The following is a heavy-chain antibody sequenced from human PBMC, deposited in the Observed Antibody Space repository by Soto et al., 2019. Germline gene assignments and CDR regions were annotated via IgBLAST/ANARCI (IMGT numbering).Heavy chain of an antibody. CDR1: GGSISSSSYS. V-gene: IGHV4-39*01. Sequence: SETLSLTCTVSGGSISSSSYSWGWIRQPPGKGLEWIGSIYYSGSTYYNPSLKSRVTISVDTSKNQFSLKLSSVTTADTAVYYCACYYDFWSGYATGDYWGQGTLVTSPQ. J-gene: IGHJ4*02. CDR3: ACYYDFWSGYATGDY. CDR2: IYYSGST. D-gene: IGHD3-3*01.